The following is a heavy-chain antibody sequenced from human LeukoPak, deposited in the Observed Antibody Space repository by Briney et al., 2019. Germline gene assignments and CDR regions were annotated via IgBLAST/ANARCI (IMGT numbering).Heavy chain of an antibody. CDR3: AKDPNGDYIGAFDF. D-gene: IGHD4-17*01. Sequence: PGGSLRLSCEASGFSFSSYAMRWVRQTPGKGLEWVPAITANGGYTLYADAVKGRFTVSRDNSRNTLYLQINSLRPEDTAMYYCAKDPNGDYIGAFDFWGQGTMVTVSS. CDR2: ITANGGYT. V-gene: IGHV3-23*01. CDR1: GFSFSSYA. J-gene: IGHJ3*01.